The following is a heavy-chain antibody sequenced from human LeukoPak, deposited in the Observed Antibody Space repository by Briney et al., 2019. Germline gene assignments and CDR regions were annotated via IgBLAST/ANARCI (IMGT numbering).Heavy chain of an antibody. CDR1: GGSISSSSYY. Sequence: SETLSLTCTVSGGSISSSSYYWGWIRQPPGKGLEWIGSIYYSGSTYYNPSLKSRVTISVDTSKNQFSLKLSSVTAADTAVYYCARRVQFEVGATPVDYWGQGTLVSVSS. V-gene: IGHV4-39*01. D-gene: IGHD1-26*01. CDR3: ARRVQFEVGATPVDY. CDR2: IYYSGST. J-gene: IGHJ4*02.